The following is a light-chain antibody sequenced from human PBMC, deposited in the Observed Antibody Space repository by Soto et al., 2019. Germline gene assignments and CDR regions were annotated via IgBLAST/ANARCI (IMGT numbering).Light chain of an antibody. J-gene: IGLJ1*01. CDR1: SSNIGAGYD. V-gene: IGLV1-40*01. Sequence: QAVVTQPPSVSGAPGQRVTISCTGSSSNIGAGYDVHWYQQLPGTAPKLLICGNSNRPSGVPDRFSGSKSGTSASLAITGLQAEDEADYYCQSYDSSLSGSDYVFGTGTKVTVL. CDR2: GNS. CDR3: QSYDSSLSGSDYV.